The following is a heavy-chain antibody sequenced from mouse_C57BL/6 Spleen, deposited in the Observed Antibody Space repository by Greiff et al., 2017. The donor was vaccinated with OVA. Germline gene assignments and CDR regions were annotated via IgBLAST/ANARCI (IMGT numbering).Heavy chain of an antibody. D-gene: IGHD2-4*01. CDR3: VRHEAYDYDGFWFAY. J-gene: IGHJ3*01. CDR1: GFSFNTYA. V-gene: IGHV10-1*01. CDR2: IRSKSNNYAT. Sequence: EVQRVESGGGLVQPKGSLKLSCAASGFSFNTYAMNWVRQAPGKGLEWVARIRSKSNNYATYYADSVKDRFTISRDDSESMLYLQMNNLKTEDTAMYYCVRHEAYDYDGFWFAYWGQGTLVTVSA.